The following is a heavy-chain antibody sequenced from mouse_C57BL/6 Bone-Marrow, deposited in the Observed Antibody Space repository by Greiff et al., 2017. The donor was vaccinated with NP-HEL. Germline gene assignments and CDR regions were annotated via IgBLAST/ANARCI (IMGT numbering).Heavy chain of an antibody. CDR2: ISAGGSYT. J-gene: IGHJ4*01. CDR3: ARRDVVAPMDY. CDR1: GFTFSSYA. Sequence: EVKLVESGGGLVKPGGSLKLSCAASGFTFSSYAMSWVSQTPEKRLEWVATISAGGSYTYYPDNVKGRFTISRYNAKNNLYLQMIHLKSEDTAIYDCARRDVVAPMDYWGQGTSVTVSS. D-gene: IGHD1-1*01. V-gene: IGHV5-4*03.